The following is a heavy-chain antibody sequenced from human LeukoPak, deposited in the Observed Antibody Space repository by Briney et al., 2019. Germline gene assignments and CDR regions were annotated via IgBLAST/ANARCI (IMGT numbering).Heavy chain of an antibody. J-gene: IGHJ4*02. CDR2: ISSSSSYI. V-gene: IGHV3-21*01. CDR1: GFTFSSYS. Sequence: GGSLRLSCAASGFTFSSYSMNWVRQAPGKGLEWVSSISSSSSYIYYADSVKGRFTISRDNAKNSLYLQMNSLRVEDTAVYYCAREEGVDGYNTEFDYWGRGTLVTVSS. D-gene: IGHD5-24*01. CDR3: AREEGVDGYNTEFDY.